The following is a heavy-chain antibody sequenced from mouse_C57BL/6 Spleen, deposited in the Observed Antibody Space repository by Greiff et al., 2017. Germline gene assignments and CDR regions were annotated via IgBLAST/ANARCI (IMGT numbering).Heavy chain of an antibody. J-gene: IGHJ4*01. CDR1: GYTFTDYY. CDR2: INPNNGGT. V-gene: IGHV1-26*01. D-gene: IGHD2-3*01. CDR3: ARYDGYYVDAMDY. Sequence: EVQLQQSGPELVKPGASVKISCKASGYTFTDYYMNWVKQSHGKSLEWIGDINPNNGGTSYNQKFKGKATLTVDKSSSTAYMELRSLTSEDSAVYYCARYDGYYVDAMDYWGQGTSGTVSS.